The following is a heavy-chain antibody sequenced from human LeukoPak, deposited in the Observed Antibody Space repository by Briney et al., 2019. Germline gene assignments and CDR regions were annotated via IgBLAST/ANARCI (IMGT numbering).Heavy chain of an antibody. J-gene: IGHJ4*02. D-gene: IGHD3-22*01. CDR3: ARNRGGTYYDASDY. Sequence: QSLKIYRQCYGYSFSSYWIGWVRQMPGKGLERMWIIYPGDSDTRYSPSFQGQVTISDDKYVSTAYLHWSSLKASATAMYSCARNRGGTYYDASDYWGQGTLVTVSS. V-gene: IGHV5-51*01. CDR1: GYSFSSYW. CDR2: IYPGDSDT.